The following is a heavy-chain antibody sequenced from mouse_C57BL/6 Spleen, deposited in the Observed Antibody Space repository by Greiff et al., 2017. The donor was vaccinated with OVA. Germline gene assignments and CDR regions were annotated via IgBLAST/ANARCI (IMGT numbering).Heavy chain of an antibody. D-gene: IGHD1-1*01. J-gene: IGHJ4*01. Sequence: QVQLQQSGPELVKPGASVKISCKASGYAFSSSWMNWVKQRPGKGLEWIGRIYPGDGDTNYNGKFKGKATLTADKSSSTAYMQLSSLTSEDSAVYFCAIFTTVVDYYAMDYWGQGASVSVSS. CDR1: GYAFSSSW. CDR3: AIFTTVVDYYAMDY. CDR2: IYPGDGDT. V-gene: IGHV1-82*01.